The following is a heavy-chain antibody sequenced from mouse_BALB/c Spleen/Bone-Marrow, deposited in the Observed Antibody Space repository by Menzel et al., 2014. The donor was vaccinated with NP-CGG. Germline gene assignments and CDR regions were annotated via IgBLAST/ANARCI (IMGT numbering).Heavy chain of an antibody. CDR3: NARDYRYEGYAMDY. J-gene: IGHJ4*01. V-gene: IGHV14-4*02. Sequence: VRLKQSGAELVRSGASVKVSCTASGFNIKDYYMHWVKQRPEQGLEWIGWIDPENGDTEYAPKFQDKATMTADTSSNTAYLQLSSLTFEDTTVHYCNARDYRYEGYAMDYWGQGTSVTVSS. D-gene: IGHD2-14*01. CDR1: GFNIKDYY. CDR2: IDPENGDT.